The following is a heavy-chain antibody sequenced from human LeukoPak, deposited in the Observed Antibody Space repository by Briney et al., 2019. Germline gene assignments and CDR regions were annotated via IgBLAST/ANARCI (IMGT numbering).Heavy chain of an antibody. D-gene: IGHD6-19*01. V-gene: IGHV4-59*01. CDR1: GGSISSYY. J-gene: IGHJ4*02. CDR3: ATWDSSGWLFDF. Sequence: SETLSLTCTVSGGSISSYYWSWIRQPPGKGLEWIGYIYYSGSTNYNPSLKSRVTMSMDTSKNQISLKLSSVTTADTAVYYCATWDSSGWLFDFWGQGTLVTVSS. CDR2: IYYSGST.